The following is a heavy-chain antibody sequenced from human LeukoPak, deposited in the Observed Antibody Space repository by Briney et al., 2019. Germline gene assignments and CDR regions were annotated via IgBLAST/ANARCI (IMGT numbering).Heavy chain of an antibody. V-gene: IGHV1-69*13. CDR3: ARDYDFWSGYYTGIYY. Sequence: SVKVSCTASGGTFSSYAISWVRQAPGQGLEWMGGIIPIFGTANYAQKFQGRVTITADESTSTAYMELSSLRSEDTAVYYCARDYDFWSGYYTGIYYWGQGTLVTVSS. CDR1: GGTFSSYA. CDR2: IIPIFGTA. J-gene: IGHJ4*02. D-gene: IGHD3-3*01.